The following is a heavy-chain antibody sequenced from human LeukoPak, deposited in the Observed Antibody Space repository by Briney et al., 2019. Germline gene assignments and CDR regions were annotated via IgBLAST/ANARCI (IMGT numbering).Heavy chain of an antibody. CDR3: ARNQYSGYDFFDY. V-gene: IGHV4-39*07. Sequence: SETLSLTCTVSSGSISSSTYYWGWIRQPPGKGLEWIVSIYSFSASTYYNPSLKSRVTISVDTSKNQFSLKLSSVTAADTAVYYCARNQYSGYDFFDYWGQGTLVTVSS. D-gene: IGHD5-12*01. J-gene: IGHJ4*02. CDR1: SGSISSSTYY. CDR2: IYSFSAST.